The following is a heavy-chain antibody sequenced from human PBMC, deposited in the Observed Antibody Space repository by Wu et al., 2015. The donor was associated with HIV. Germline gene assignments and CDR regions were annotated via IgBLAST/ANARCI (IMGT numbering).Heavy chain of an antibody. Sequence: VQPFQSGGEVKKPGASVKVACKASGYIFNDFGIHWVRQAPGQGLEWIGWISAQNGNTNYAPKFQGRVTMTTDVSSSTAYMELRSLRSDDTAFYFCARGHYYDTSSSPMYWGLGTLVTVSS. J-gene: IGHJ4*02. D-gene: IGHD3-22*01. CDR1: GYIFNDFG. CDR3: ARGHYYDTSSSPMY. CDR2: ISAQNGNT. V-gene: IGHV1-18*01.